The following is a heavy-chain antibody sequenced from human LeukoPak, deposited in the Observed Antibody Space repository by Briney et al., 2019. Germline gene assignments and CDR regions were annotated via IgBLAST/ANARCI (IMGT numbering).Heavy chain of an antibody. V-gene: IGHV3-23*01. Sequence: PGGSLRLSCAASGFTFSNYAVSWVRQAPGKGLEWVSAISGSVSGSGGNTYYADSVKGRFTISRDNAKNSLSLQMNSLRVEDTAVYYCARGLQMWSGWPYDYWGQGILVTVSS. J-gene: IGHJ4*02. CDR3: ARGLQMWSGWPYDY. D-gene: IGHD6-19*01. CDR2: ISGSVSGSGGNT. CDR1: GFTFSNYA.